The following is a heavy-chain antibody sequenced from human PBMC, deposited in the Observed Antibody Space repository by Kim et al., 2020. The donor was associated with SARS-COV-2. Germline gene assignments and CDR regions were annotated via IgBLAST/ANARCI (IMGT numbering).Heavy chain of an antibody. V-gene: IGHV1-69*04. D-gene: IGHD3-10*01. J-gene: IGHJ6*02. CDR1: GGAFSSYA. CDR2: IIPSLDIA. Sequence: SVKVSCKASGGAFSSYALSWMRQAPGQGLEWMGRIIPSLDIANYAQKFQGRVTITADKSTSTAYMELSSLRPEDTAIYYCASDVRGHYYYYAMDVWGQGTTVTVSS. CDR3: ASDVRGHYYYYAMDV.